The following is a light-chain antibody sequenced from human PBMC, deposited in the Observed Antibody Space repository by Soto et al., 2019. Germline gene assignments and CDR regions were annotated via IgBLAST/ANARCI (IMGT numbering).Light chain of an antibody. CDR1: SCNIGNNY. CDR2: EDN. CDR3: ASWDSSLTAGV. V-gene: IGLV1-51*02. J-gene: IGLJ2*01. Sequence: QSLLTQPPSVSAAPGQRVTISCSGSSCNIGNNYVSWYQQLPGTAPKLLIYEDNKRPSGIPDRFSGSKSGTSATLGITGLQTGDEADYYCASWDSSLTAGVFGGGTKVTVL.